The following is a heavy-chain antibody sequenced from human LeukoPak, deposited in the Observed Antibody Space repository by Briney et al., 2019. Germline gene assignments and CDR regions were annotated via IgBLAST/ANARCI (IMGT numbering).Heavy chain of an antibody. J-gene: IGHJ5*02. Sequence: PSETLSLTCTVSGGSISSYYWSWIRQPPGKGLEWIGYIYYSGSTNYNPSLKSRVTISVDTSKNQFSRNLSSVTAADTAVYYCARDLIASAGDNWFDPWGQGTLVSVSS. CDR2: IYYSGST. D-gene: IGHD6-13*01. V-gene: IGHV4-59*01. CDR1: GGSISSYY. CDR3: ARDLIASAGDNWFDP.